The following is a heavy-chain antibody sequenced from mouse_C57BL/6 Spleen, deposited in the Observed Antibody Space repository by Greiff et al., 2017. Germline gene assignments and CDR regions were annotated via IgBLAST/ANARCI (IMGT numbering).Heavy chain of an antibody. CDR1: GYTFTSYW. J-gene: IGHJ2*01. V-gene: IGHV1-61*01. CDR3: ARSILTGTRDY. Sequence: QVQLKQPGAELVRPGSSVKLSCKASGYTFTSYWMDWVKQRPGQGLEWIGNIYPSDSETHYNQKFKDKATLTVDKSSSTAYMQLSSLTSEDSAVYYCARSILTGTRDYWGQGTTLTVSS. CDR2: IYPSDSET. D-gene: IGHD4-1*01.